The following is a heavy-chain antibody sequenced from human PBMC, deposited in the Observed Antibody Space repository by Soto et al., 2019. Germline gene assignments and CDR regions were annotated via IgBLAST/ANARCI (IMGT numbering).Heavy chain of an antibody. J-gene: IGHJ4*02. CDR1: GFTISSYG. CDR2: ISYDGSNK. V-gene: IGHV3-30*18. D-gene: IGHD3-10*01. CDR3: AKDNLYYGSGSSRYFDY. Sequence: QMQLVESGGGVVQHGRSLRLSCAASGFTISSYGMHWVRQAPGKGLEWVAVISYDGSNKYYADSVKGRFTISRDNSKNTLYLQMNSLRAEDTAVYYCAKDNLYYGSGSSRYFDYWGQGTLVTVSS.